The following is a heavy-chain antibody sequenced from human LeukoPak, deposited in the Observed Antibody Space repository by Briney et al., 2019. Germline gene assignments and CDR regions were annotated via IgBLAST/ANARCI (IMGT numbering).Heavy chain of an antibody. D-gene: IGHD6-13*01. CDR2: MYYRGNT. Sequence: SETLSLTCTVSGGSISSITYYWGWIRQPPGKGLEWVGHMYYRGNTFYNPSLKSRVTISVDTSKNQFSLKLSSVTAADTAVYYCARAVSWTDYYYYMDVWGKGTTVTVSS. CDR1: GGSISSITYY. V-gene: IGHV4-39*07. J-gene: IGHJ6*03. CDR3: ARAVSWTDYYYYMDV.